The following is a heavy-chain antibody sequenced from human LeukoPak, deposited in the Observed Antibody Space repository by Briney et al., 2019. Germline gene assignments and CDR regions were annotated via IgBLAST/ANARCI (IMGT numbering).Heavy chain of an antibody. CDR3: ARGLHFILYDSSAYYPY. J-gene: IGHJ4*02. CDR2: INMDGSEK. V-gene: IGHV3-7*01. D-gene: IGHD3-22*01. Sequence: GGSLRLSCAASGFTFSSYWMSRVRQAPGKGLEWVANINMDGSEKSYEDSVKGRFTISRDNAKNALYLQMNSLRAEDTAVYFCARGLHFILYDSSAYYPYWGQGTLVTVSS. CDR1: GFTFSSYW.